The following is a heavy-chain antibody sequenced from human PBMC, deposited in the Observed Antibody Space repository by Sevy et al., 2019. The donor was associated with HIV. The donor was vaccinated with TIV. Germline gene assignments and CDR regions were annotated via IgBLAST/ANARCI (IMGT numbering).Heavy chain of an antibody. CDR3: AKAKTVAAGFDY. Sequence: GGSLRLSCAASGFNFRSYVMSWVRQVPGKGLEWVSGISGSGGSTYYADSVKGRFTISRDNSKNTLYLQMNSLRAEDTAVYYCAKAKTVAAGFDYWGQGTLVTVSS. CDR2: ISGSGGST. CDR1: GFNFRSYV. J-gene: IGHJ4*02. D-gene: IGHD2-15*01. V-gene: IGHV3-23*01.